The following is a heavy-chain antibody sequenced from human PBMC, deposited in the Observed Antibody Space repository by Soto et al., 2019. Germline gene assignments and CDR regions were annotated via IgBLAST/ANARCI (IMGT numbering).Heavy chain of an antibody. CDR2: ISAYNGNT. J-gene: IGHJ4*02. CDR1: GYTFTSYG. V-gene: IGHV1-18*01. D-gene: IGHD6-6*01. Sequence: ASAKVCCKSSGYTFTSYGISWVRQDTGQGLEWMGWISAYNGNTNYAQKLQGRVTMTTDTSTSTAYMELRSLRSDDTAVYYCARGYGYSSSSGDDYWGQGTLVTVSS. CDR3: ARGYGYSSSSGDDY.